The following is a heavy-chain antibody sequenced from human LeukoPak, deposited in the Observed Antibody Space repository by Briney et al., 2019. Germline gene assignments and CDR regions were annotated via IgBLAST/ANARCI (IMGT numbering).Heavy chain of an antibody. V-gene: IGHV6-1*01. D-gene: IGHD2-2*01. Sequence: KPSQTLSLTCAISGDNVSSNSAAWNWSRQSPSRGLEWLGRTYYRSKWYNDYAVSVKSRITINPDTSKNQFSLQLNSVTPEDTAVYYCARVLLLGYCSSTSCYGPFDYWGQGTLVTVSS. CDR1: GDNVSSNSAA. J-gene: IGHJ4*02. CDR2: TYYRSKWYN. CDR3: ARVLLLGYCSSTSCYGPFDY.